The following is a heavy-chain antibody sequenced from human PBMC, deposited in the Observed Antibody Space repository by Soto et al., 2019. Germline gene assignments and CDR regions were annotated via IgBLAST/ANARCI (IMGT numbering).Heavy chain of an antibody. V-gene: IGHV3-9*01. CDR3: HYGSGSYNY. CDR1: GFTFDESG. Sequence: EVQLVESGGVLVQPGRSLRLSCAASGFTFDESGMHWVRQAPGKGLEWVSGISWNSDRKGYADSVKGRFTICRDNAKNALYLQMNSLRVDDTALYYCHYGSGSYNYWGQGTLVTVSS. J-gene: IGHJ4*02. D-gene: IGHD3-10*01. CDR2: ISWNSDRK.